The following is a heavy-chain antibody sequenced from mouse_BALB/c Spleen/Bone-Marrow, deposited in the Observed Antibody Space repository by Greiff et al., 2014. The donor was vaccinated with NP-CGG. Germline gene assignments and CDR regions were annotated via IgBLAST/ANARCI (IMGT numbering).Heavy chain of an antibody. CDR1: GHAFTNYL. Sequence: HVQLQQPGAELVRPGTSVKVSCKASGHAFTNYLLEWVKQRPGQGLEWIGVINPGSGGTKYNEKFKGKATLTVDKSSSTAYMQLSSLTSDDSAVYFCARRNRDYYAMDYWGQGTSVTVSS. CDR3: ARRNRDYYAMDY. CDR2: INPGSGGT. J-gene: IGHJ4*01. V-gene: IGHV1-54*01.